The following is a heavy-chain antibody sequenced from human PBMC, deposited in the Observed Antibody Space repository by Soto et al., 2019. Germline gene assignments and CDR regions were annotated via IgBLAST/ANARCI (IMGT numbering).Heavy chain of an antibody. V-gene: IGHV3-30*18. D-gene: IGHD2-8*01. J-gene: IGHJ4*02. CDR2: ISYDGSNK. CDR3: AKPRSMADFDY. Sequence: GGSLRLSCAASGFTFSSYGMHWVRQAPGKGLEWVAVISYDGSNKYYADSVKGRFTISRDNSKNTLYLQMNSLRAEDTAVYYCAKPRSMADFDYWGQGTLVTVSS. CDR1: GFTFSSYG.